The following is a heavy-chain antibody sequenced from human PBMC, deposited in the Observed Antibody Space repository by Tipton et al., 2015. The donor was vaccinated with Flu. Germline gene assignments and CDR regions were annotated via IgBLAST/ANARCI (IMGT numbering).Heavy chain of an antibody. CDR2: IRSKTFGGTI. CDR3: RVYQSLY. J-gene: IGHJ4*02. CDR1: GIRFGDYA. D-gene: IGHD2-2*01. V-gene: IGHV3-49*03. Sequence: SLRLSCTTSGIRFGDYAVSWFRQAPGKGLEWLGFIRSKTFGGTIEYAASVRGRFTVSRDDSKSIGYLEMSSLKTEDTALYYCRVYQSLYWGQGTRVTVSS.